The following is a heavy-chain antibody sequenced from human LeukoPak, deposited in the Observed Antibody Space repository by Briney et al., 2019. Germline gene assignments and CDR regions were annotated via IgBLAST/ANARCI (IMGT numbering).Heavy chain of an antibody. CDR1: GFTFSSYS. D-gene: IGHD3-10*01. Sequence: PGGSLRLSCAASGFTFSSYSMNWVRQAPGKGLEWVSSISSSSSYIYYADSVKGRFTISRDNAKNSLYLQMNSLRAEDTAVYCCARGRDYYGSGSPPYYYYGMDVWGKGTTVTVSS. CDR3: ARGRDYYGSGSPPYYYYGMDV. J-gene: IGHJ6*04. CDR2: ISSSSSYI. V-gene: IGHV3-21*01.